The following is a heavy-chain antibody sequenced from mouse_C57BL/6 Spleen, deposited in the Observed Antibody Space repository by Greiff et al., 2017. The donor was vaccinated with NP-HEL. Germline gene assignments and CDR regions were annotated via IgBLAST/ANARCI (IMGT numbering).Heavy chain of an antibody. V-gene: IGHV1-66*01. Sequence: VKLLESGPELVKPGASVKISCKASGYSFTSYYIHWVKQRPGQGLEWIGWIYPGSGNTKYNEKFKGKATLTADTSSTTAYMQLSSLTSEDSAVYYCARGAYYSNYEGFFYWYFDVWGTGTTVTVSS. CDR1: GYSFTSYY. J-gene: IGHJ1*03. D-gene: IGHD2-5*01. CDR2: IYPGSGNT. CDR3: ARGAYYSNYEGFFYWYFDV.